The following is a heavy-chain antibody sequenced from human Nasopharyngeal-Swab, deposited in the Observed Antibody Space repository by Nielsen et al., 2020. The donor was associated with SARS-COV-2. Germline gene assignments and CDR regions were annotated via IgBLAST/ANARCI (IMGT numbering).Heavy chain of an antibody. CDR1: GYSFTKYY. D-gene: IGHD3-22*01. V-gene: IGHV1-46*01. J-gene: IGHJ4*02. CDR3: ARRQSSDYPFDY. Sequence: ASVKVSCRASGYSFTKYYIHWVRQGPGQGLEWMGAIYAEGGSPDYAQKFQGRVTMTRDRSTSTVYMDLSSLRSEDTAVYYCARRQSSDYPFDYWGQGTLVTVSS. CDR2: IYAEGGSP.